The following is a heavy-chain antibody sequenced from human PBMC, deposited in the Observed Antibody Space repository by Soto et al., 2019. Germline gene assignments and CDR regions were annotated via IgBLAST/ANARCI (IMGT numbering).Heavy chain of an antibody. CDR3: ARDYYYGDYDPEYFQH. D-gene: IGHD4-17*01. J-gene: IGHJ1*01. CDR2: ISSSSSYI. Sequence: GGSLRLSCAASGFTFSSYSMNWVRQAPGKGLEWVSSISSSSSYIYYADSVKGRFTISRDNAKNSLYLQMNSLRAEDTAVYYCARDYYYGDYDPEYFQHWGQGTLVTVSS. CDR1: GFTFSSYS. V-gene: IGHV3-21*01.